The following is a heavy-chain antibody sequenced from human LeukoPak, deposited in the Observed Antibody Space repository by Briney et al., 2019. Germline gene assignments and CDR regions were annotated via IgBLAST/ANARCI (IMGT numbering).Heavy chain of an antibody. Sequence: PGGSLRLSCAASGFTFSSYSMNWVRQAPGKGLEWVSSISSSSSYIYYADSVKGRFTISRDNAKNSLYLQMNSLRAEDTAVHYCARDMYYYDSSGFDYWGQGTLVTVSS. D-gene: IGHD3-22*01. V-gene: IGHV3-21*01. CDR2: ISSSSSYI. J-gene: IGHJ4*02. CDR1: GFTFSSYS. CDR3: ARDMYYYDSSGFDY.